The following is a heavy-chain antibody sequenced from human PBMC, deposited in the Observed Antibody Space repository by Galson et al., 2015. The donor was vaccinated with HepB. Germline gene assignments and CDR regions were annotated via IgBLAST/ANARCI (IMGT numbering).Heavy chain of an antibody. CDR3: VKRSGCSSTSCRSYFDY. CDR2: ISSNGGST. J-gene: IGHJ4*02. V-gene: IGHV3-64D*06. D-gene: IGHD2-2*01. CDR1: GFTSSSYA. Sequence: SLRLSCAASGFTSSSYAMHWVRQAPGKGLEYVSAISSNGGSTYYADSVKGRFTISRDNSKNTLYLQMSSLRAEDTAVYYCVKRSGCSSTSCRSYFDYWGQGTLVTVSS.